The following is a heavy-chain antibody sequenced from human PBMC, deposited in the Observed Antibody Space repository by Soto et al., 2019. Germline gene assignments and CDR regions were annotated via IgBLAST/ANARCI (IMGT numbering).Heavy chain of an antibody. CDR2: IYWNDDK. Sequence: QITLKESGPTLVKPTQTLTLTCTVSGFPLSARGVGVGWIRQPPGKALEWLAIIYWNDDKRYSPSLKSRLTITKDTSKNQVVFTMTNMDPVDTAKYYCAHSPWGAAPDYWGQGTLVTVSS. J-gene: IGHJ4*02. D-gene: IGHD3-16*01. CDR1: GFPLSARGVG. CDR3: AHSPWGAAPDY. V-gene: IGHV2-5*01.